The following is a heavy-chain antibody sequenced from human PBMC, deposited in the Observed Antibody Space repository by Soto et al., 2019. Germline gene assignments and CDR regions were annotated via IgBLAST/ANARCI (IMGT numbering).Heavy chain of an antibody. V-gene: IGHV4-31*03. CDR1: GGSISSGGYY. Sequence: TLCLTCTVSGGSISSGGYYWSWIRQHPGKGLEWIGYIYYSGSTYYNPSLKSRVTISVDTSKNQFSLKLSSVTAADTAVYYCARDRSGRYGMDVWGQGTTVTVSS. CDR3: ARDRSGRYGMDV. CDR2: IYYSGST. J-gene: IGHJ6*02. D-gene: IGHD1-26*01.